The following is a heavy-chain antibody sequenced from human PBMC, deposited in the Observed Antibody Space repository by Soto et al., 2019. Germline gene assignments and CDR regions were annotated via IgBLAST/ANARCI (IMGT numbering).Heavy chain of an antibody. D-gene: IGHD3-9*01. CDR1: GDSIRNDY. CDR2: FYNSGTT. J-gene: IGHJ4*02. Sequence: PSETLSLTCTVSGDSIRNDYWIWIRQPPGRGLEWIGFFYNSGTTNYSPSLKSRVTISGDTSKNQFFLSLMSVTAADTAVYYCARLDYDILTGYWIWGQGTLVTVS. V-gene: IGHV4-59*01. CDR3: ARLDYDILTGYWI.